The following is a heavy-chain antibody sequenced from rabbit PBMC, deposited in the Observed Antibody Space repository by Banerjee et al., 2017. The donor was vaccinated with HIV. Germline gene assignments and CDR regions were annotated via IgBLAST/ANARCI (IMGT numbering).Heavy chain of an antibody. CDR1: GFSFSSNQW. CDR2: IYAGSSGST. Sequence: QSLEESGGDLVKPGASLTLTCTASGFSFSSNQWICWVRQAPGKGLEWIACIYAGSSGSTYYASWAKGRFTISKTSSTTVTLQMTSLTAADMATYFCARDSAGREDFNLWGQGTLVTVS. D-gene: IGHD4-1*01. J-gene: IGHJ4*01. V-gene: IGHV1S40*01. CDR3: ARDSAGREDFNL.